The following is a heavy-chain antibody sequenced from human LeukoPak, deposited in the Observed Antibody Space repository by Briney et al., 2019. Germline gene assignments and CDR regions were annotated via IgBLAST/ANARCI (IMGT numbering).Heavy chain of an antibody. CDR2: INHSGST. CDR3: ARGGGRYDAFDI. V-gene: IGHV4-34*01. J-gene: IGHJ3*02. Sequence: SETLSLTCAVYGGSFSGYYWSWIRQPPGKGLEWIGEINHSGSTNYNPSLKSRVTISVDTSKNQFSLKLSSVTAADTAVYYCARGGGRYDAFDIWGQGTMVTVSS. CDR1: GGSFSGYY. D-gene: IGHD3-16*02.